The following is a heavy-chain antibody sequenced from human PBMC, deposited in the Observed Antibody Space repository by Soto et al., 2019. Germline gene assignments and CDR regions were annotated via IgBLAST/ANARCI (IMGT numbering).Heavy chain of an antibody. CDR1: GYTFTGYY. J-gene: IGHJ6*02. CDR3: ARAFGRSWGVWDYYYGMDV. Sequence: ASVKVSCKASGYTFTGYYMHWVRQAPGQGLEWMGWINPNRGGTNYAQKFQGRVTMTRDTSTSTAYMELSRLRSDDTAVYYCARAFGRSWGVWDYYYGMDVWGQGTTVTVSS. V-gene: IGHV1-2*02. D-gene: IGHD6-13*01. CDR2: INPNRGGT.